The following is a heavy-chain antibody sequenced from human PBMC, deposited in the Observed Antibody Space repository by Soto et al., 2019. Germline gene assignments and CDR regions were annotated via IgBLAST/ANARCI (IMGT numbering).Heavy chain of an antibody. CDR3: AHRIVGAPFDY. Sequence: QITLKESGPTLVKPTQTLTLTCTFSGFSLSTSGVGVGWIRQPPGKALEWLAVIYWDDDKRYSPSLKRRLTITKDTSKNQVVLTMTNMDPVDTATYYCAHRIVGAPFDYWGQGTLVTVSS. CDR1: GFSLSTSGVG. V-gene: IGHV2-5*02. J-gene: IGHJ4*02. D-gene: IGHD1-26*01. CDR2: IYWDDDK.